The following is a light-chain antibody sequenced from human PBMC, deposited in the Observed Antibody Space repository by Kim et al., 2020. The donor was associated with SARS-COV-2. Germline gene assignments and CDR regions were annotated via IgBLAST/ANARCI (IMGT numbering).Light chain of an antibody. CDR3: CSYAGSSIVV. V-gene: IGLV2-23*02. Sequence: QSALTQPASVSGSPGQSITISCTGTSSDVGSYNLVSWYQQHPGKAPKLMIYEVSKRPSGVSNRFFGSKSGNTASLTISGLQAEDEADYYCCSYAGSSIVVFGGGTQLTVL. CDR1: SSDVGSYNL. CDR2: EVS. J-gene: IGLJ2*01.